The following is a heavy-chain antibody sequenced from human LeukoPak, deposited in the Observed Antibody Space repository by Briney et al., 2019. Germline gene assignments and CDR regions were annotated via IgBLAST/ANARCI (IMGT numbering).Heavy chain of an antibody. CDR1: GGSISSGGYY. V-gene: IGHV4-31*03. Sequence: SQTLSLTCTVSGGSISSGGYYWSWLRQHPGKGLEWIGYIYYSGSTYYNPSLKSRVTISVDTSKNQFSLKLSSVTAADTAVYYCARAEPPRPFDYWGQGTLVTVSS. CDR2: IYYSGST. CDR3: ARAEPPRPFDY. J-gene: IGHJ4*02. D-gene: IGHD1-26*01.